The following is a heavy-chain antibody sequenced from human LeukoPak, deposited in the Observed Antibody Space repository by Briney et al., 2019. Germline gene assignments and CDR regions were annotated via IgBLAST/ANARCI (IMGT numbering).Heavy chain of an antibody. CDR3: ARVTVETTLDY. CDR1: GGSLSDYY. D-gene: IGHD4-17*01. CDR2: INHSGST. V-gene: IGHV4-34*01. J-gene: IGHJ4*02. Sequence: SETLSLTCAVYGGSLSDYYWSWIRQPPGKGLEWIGEINHSGSTNYNPSLKSRVTISVDTSKNQFSLKLSSVTAAGTAVYYCARVTVETTLDYWGQGTLVTVSS.